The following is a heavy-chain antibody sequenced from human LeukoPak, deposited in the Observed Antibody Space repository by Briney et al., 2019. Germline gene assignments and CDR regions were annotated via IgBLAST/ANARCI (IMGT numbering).Heavy chain of an antibody. CDR2: IIPIFGTT. CDR3: ARGRDRGPDSSGIWGLKGTSYMDV. D-gene: IGHD3-22*01. Sequence: ASVKVSCKASGGTFSTYAISWVRQAPGQGLEWMGGIIPIFGTTNYAQKFQGRVTITADKSTSTAYMEPRSLRSDDTAVYYCARGRDRGPDSSGIWGLKGTSYMDVWAKGTTVTVSS. V-gene: IGHV1-69*06. J-gene: IGHJ6*03. CDR1: GGTFSTYA.